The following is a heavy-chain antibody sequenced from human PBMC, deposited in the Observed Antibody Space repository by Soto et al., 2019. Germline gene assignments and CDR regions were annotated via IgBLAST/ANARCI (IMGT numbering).Heavy chain of an antibody. CDR3: AKGRGALAVVSNWFDP. Sequence: EVQLVESGGGLVQPGRSLRLSCAAFGFTLEDNAMHWIRQTPGKGLEWVAGINWNSGSVAYADSVKGRFTISRDNANNSLYLQMDSLRTEDTALYYCAKGRGALAVVSNWFDPWGQGTLVTVSS. J-gene: IGHJ5*02. D-gene: IGHD6-19*01. V-gene: IGHV3-9*01. CDR2: INWNSGSV. CDR1: GFTLEDNA.